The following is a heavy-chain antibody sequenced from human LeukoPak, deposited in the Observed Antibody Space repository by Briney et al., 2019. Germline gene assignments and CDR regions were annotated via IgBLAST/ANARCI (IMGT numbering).Heavy chain of an antibody. CDR3: AVLSPYYYYYMDV. V-gene: IGHV4-34*01. CDR2: INHSGST. Sequence: SETLSLTCAVYGGSFSGYYWSWIRQPPGKGLEWIGEINHSGSTNYNPSLKSRVTISVDTSKNQLSLKLSSVTAADTAVYYCAVLSPYYYYYMDVWGKGTTVTVSS. CDR1: GGSFSGYY. J-gene: IGHJ6*03.